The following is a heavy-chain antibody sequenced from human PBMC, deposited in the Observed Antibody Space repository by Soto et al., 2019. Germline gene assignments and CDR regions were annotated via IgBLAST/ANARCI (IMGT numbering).Heavy chain of an antibody. V-gene: IGHV4-59*01. CDR2: IYYTGNT. CDR1: GGSIVDYY. J-gene: IGHJ5*02. CDR3: ARDVNRWELRGFFDT. D-gene: IGHD1-7*01. Sequence: PXETLSVPCSVSGGSIVDYYWSWIRQPPGKGLEWIGFIYYTGNTRYNPSLGSRVTISLDTSKNQFSLKLTSATAADTAFYYCARDVNRWELRGFFDTWGRGALVTVSS.